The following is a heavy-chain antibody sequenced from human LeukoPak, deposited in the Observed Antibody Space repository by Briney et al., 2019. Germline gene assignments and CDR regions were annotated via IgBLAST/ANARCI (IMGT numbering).Heavy chain of an antibody. J-gene: IGHJ6*02. D-gene: IGHD2-15*01. CDR2: ITWNRDNI. CDR1: GFTFDDYA. Sequence: TGGSLRLSCAASGFTFDDYAMHWVRQAPGKGLEWVSGITWNRDNIGYGDSVKGRFTISRDNVKNVLYLQMTSLRPEDTALYYCAKDLSSAITSALVLDVWAKGPRSSSP. CDR3: AKDLSSAITSALVLDV. V-gene: IGHV3-9*01.